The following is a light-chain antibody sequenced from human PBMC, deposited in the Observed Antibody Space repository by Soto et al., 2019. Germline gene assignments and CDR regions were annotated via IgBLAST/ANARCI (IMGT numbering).Light chain of an antibody. CDR2: RAS. Sequence: IVMTQSPATLSVSPGERATFSCRASQNIYSNIAWYQQRPGQAPRLLIYRASTRATGVPARFSGSGSGTEFTLTISSLQSEDFXVYSCLQYHNLWAFGQGTKVEIK. V-gene: IGKV3-15*01. CDR1: QNIYSN. J-gene: IGKJ1*01. CDR3: LQYHNLWA.